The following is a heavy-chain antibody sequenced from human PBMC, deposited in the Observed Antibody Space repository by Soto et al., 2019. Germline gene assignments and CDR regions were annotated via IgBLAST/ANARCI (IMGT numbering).Heavy chain of an antibody. V-gene: IGHV2-5*01. CDR2: IYWNEDD. J-gene: IGHJ1*01. CDR1: GFSLTTSGVG. D-gene: IGHD6-19*01. CDR3: VHSRYSSKYFQT. Sequence: SGPTLVNPTQTLTLTCTFSGFSLTTSGVGVGWIRQPPGKALEWLALIYWNEDDRYSPSLTSRLTITKDTSKNQVVLTMTNMDPVDTGTYYCVHSRYSSKYFQTWGQGTLVTVSS.